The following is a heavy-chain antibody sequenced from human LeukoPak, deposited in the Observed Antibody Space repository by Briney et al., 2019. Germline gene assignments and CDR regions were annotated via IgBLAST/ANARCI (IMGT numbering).Heavy chain of an antibody. Sequence: GASVKVSCKASGGTFSSYAISWVRQAPGQGLEWMGGIIPIFGTANYAQKFQGRVTITADESTSTAYMELSSLRSEDTAVYYCARAAAAGTLGYNWFDPWGQGTLVTVSS. CDR3: ARAAAAGTLGYNWFDP. J-gene: IGHJ5*02. CDR1: GGTFSSYA. CDR2: IIPIFGTA. D-gene: IGHD6-13*01. V-gene: IGHV1-69*01.